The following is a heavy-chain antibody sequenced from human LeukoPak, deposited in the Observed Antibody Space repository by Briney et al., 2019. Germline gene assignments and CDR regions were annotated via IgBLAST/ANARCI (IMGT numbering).Heavy chain of an antibody. CDR1: GYTFTGYY. CDR3: ARDNLIKDSSSFDP. D-gene: IGHD6-13*01. J-gene: IGHJ5*02. CDR2: INPNSGGT. Sequence: GAPVKVSCKASGYTFTGYYMHWVRQAPGQGLEWMGWINPNSGGTNYAQKFQGRVTMTRDTSISTAYMELSRLRSDDTAVYYCARDNLIKDSSSFDPWGQGTLVTVSS. V-gene: IGHV1-2*02.